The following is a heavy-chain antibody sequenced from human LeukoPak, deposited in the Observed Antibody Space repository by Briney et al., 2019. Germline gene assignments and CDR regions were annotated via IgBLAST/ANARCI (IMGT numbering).Heavy chain of an antibody. CDR1: GGSISSYY. V-gene: IGHV4-59*08. CDR2: IYYSGST. D-gene: IGHD6-19*01. CDR3: ARHEAQWNAFDI. Sequence: SETLSLTCTVSGGSISSYYWSWIRQPPGKGLEWIGYIYYSGSTNYNPSLKSRVTMSVDTSKNQFSLKLSSVTAADTAVYYCARHEAQWNAFDIWGQGTMVTVSS. J-gene: IGHJ3*02.